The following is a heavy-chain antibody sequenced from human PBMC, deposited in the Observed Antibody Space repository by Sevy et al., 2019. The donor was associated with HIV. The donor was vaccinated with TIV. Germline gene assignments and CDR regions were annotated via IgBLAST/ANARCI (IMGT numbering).Heavy chain of an antibody. Sequence: ASVKVSCKASGYTFTSRDINWVRQATGQGLEWMGWMNPNSGNTGYAQKFQNRVTITRNTSIRTAYMELRSLRPEDTAVYYCARDSDYGGNGAYDIWGQGTMVTVSS. CDR1: GYTFTSRD. V-gene: IGHV1-8*03. CDR3: ARDSDYGGNGAYDI. CDR2: MNPNSGNT. D-gene: IGHD4-17*01. J-gene: IGHJ3*02.